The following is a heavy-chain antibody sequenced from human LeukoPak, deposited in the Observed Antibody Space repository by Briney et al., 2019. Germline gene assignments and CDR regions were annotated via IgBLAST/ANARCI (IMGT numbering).Heavy chain of an antibody. Sequence: GGSLRLSCAASGFTFGHYAMSWVRRAPGKGLEWVAAISGDHATYDSNSLRGRFTISRDNSKNMLYLQMNGLRAEDSAVYYCAKDTQGVRGNFLFEYWGQGTLVTVSS. CDR1: GFTFGHYA. CDR2: ISGDHAT. J-gene: IGHJ4*02. D-gene: IGHD2-8*01. V-gene: IGHV3-23*01. CDR3: AKDTQGVRGNFLFEY.